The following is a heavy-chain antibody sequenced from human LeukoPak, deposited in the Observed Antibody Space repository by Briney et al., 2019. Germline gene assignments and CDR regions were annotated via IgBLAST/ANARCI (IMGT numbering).Heavy chain of an antibody. CDR1: GCRISFNA. V-gene: IGHV1-69*06. D-gene: IGHD2-2*01. J-gene: IGHJ5*02. CDR3: TRRTRQCNIISCPHSTFDP. Sequence: GASVKVSCKCAGCRISFNATSLMRQAPGQGLEWMGRIIPIFGTANYAQKFQGRVTITADKSTSTAYKELSSLRSEDTAVYYCTRRTRQCNIISCPHSTFDPWGQGTLVTVSS. CDR2: IIPIFGTA.